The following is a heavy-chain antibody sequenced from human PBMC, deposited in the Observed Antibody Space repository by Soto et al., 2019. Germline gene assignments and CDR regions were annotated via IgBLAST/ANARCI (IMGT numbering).Heavy chain of an antibody. CDR2: FSGSSGNS. D-gene: IGHD5-12*01. CDR3: AKRGHNFFNY. CDR1: GYTFSSSI. J-gene: IGHJ4*02. V-gene: IGHV3-23*01. Sequence: GGSLRLSCAVSGYTFSSSIMSWVRQAPGKGLEWVSTFSGSSGNSYYADSAKGRFTISRDNSKNTLYLQMNSLRAEDTALYYCAKRGHNFFNYWGQGTLVTVSS.